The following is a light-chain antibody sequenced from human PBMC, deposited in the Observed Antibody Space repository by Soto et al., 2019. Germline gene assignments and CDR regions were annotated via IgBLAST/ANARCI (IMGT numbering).Light chain of an antibody. CDR3: QQSYSAPRT. CDR1: QSISNY. V-gene: IGKV1-39*01. CDR2: AAS. Sequence: DIQTTQSPFSLSAYVGDRVTITCRASQSISNYLNWYQQRPGKAPKLLIYAASNLQSGVPSRFSGSGSGTDFTLTVSSLQPEDFATYYCQQSYSAPRTFGQGTKLEIK. J-gene: IGKJ2*01.